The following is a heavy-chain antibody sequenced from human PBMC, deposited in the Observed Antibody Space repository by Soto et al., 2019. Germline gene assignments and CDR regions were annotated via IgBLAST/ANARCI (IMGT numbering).Heavy chain of an antibody. CDR3: ARAAVAFDAFDL. J-gene: IGHJ3*01. Sequence: SQTLSLTCVISGDSVSTNSATWNWIRQSPSRGLXWLGXXXLXSXXXNXXXXSVKSRIAIRPDTSKNLFSLQLSSVTTEDTAVYFCARAAVAFDAFDLWGQGTVVTVSS. V-gene: IGHV6-1*01. D-gene: IGHD2-15*01. CDR1: GDSVSTNSAT. CDR2: XXLXSXXXN.